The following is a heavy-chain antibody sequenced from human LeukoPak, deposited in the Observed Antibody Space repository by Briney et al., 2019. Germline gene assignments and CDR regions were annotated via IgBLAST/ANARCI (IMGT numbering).Heavy chain of an antibody. Sequence: GGSLRLSCAASGFSLNNYWMNWVRQAPGKGLEWVANIKQDGSETHYLDSMKGRFTISRDNANNSVYLHMSNLRAEDSAVYFCARQTAGYYSPFDYWGQGTLVTVSS. D-gene: IGHD3-9*01. CDR1: GFSLNNYW. J-gene: IGHJ4*02. CDR3: ARQTAGYYSPFDY. CDR2: IKQDGSET. V-gene: IGHV3-7*01.